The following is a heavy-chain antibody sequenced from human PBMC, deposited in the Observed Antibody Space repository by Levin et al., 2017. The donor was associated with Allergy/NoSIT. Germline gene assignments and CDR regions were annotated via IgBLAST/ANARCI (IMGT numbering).Heavy chain of an antibody. CDR1: GYSFTTYW. Sequence: GGSLRLSCKGSGYSFTTYWIGWVRQMPGRGLEWMGIIYPGDSDTRYSPSFRGQVTISADKSISTAYLQWSSLKASDTAMYYCATKAYIPGADSYYGLEVWGQGTTVTVSS. CDR3: ATKAYIPGADSYYGLEV. D-gene: IGHD2-2*01. CDR2: IYPGDSDT. J-gene: IGHJ6*02. V-gene: IGHV5-51*01.